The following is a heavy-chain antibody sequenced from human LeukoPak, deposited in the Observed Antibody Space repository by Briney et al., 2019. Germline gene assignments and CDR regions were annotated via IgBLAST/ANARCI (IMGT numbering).Heavy chain of an antibody. D-gene: IGHD1-26*01. J-gene: IGHJ3*02. CDR3: ARDMYSGSEDRAFDI. CDR1: GGTFSSYA. V-gene: IGHV1-69*05. CDR2: IIPIFGTA. Sequence: SVKVSCKASGGTFSSYAISRVRQAPGQGLEWMGGIIPIFGTANYAQKFQGRVTITTDESTSTAYMELSGLRSEDTAVYYCARDMYSGSEDRAFDIWGQGTMVTVSS.